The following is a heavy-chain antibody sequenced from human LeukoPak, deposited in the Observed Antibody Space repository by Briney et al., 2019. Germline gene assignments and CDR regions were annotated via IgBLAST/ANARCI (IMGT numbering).Heavy chain of an antibody. CDR1: GLTFSTSA. V-gene: IGHV3-30*01. CDR2: ISSAGSKT. J-gene: IGHJ6*03. D-gene: IGHD3-10*01. CDR3: ATTMVPGVIPNYYFYYYMDV. Sequence: GGSLRLSCAGSGLTFSTSAMHWVRQAPGKGREWVAVISSAGSKTHYADSVKGRFTISRDNSKNTLYLQMNGLRLEDMAVYYCATTMVPGVIPNYYFYYYMDVWGKGTTVTVSS.